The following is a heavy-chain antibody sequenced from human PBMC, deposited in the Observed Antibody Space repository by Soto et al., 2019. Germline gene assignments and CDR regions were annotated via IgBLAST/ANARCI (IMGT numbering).Heavy chain of an antibody. V-gene: IGHV4-31*03. CDR3: ARGAPYDSSGYPFDY. CDR2: IYYSGST. Sequence: QVQLQESGPGLVKPSQTLSLTCTVSGVSISSGGYYWNWIRQHPGKGLEWIGYIYYSGSTYYNPSLRGGFTISIATSKSQFSLKLISVSAADTAVYYCARGAPYDSSGYPFDYWGQGILVTVSS. CDR1: GVSISSGGYY. D-gene: IGHD3-22*01. J-gene: IGHJ4*02.